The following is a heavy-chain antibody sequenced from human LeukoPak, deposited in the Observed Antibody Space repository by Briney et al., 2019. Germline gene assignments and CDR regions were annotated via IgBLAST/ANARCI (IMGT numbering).Heavy chain of an antibody. Sequence: GGSLRLSCAASGFAFSDFYMSWIRQAPGKGLEWVSFINTSTSSIHYADSVKGRFTISRDNAKNSLYLQMDSLRVEDTAVCYCARDTVAGQIYFDHWGQGPLVTVSS. CDR2: INTSTSSI. CDR3: ARDTVAGQIYFDH. J-gene: IGHJ4*02. V-gene: IGHV3-11*01. CDR1: GFAFSDFY. D-gene: IGHD6-19*01.